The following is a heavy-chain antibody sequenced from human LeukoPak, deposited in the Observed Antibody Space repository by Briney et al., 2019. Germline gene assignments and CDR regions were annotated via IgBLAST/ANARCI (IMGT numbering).Heavy chain of an antibody. Sequence: PSETLSLTCAVYGGSFSGYYWRWIRQPPGKGLEWIGEISHSGSTNYNPSLKSRVTISVDPSKNQFSLKLSSVTAADTAVYYCARTQPKYIPLYYFDYWGQGTLGTVSP. CDR3: ARTQPKYIPLYYFDY. CDR2: ISHSGST. D-gene: IGHD2-2*02. CDR1: GGSFSGYY. V-gene: IGHV4-34*01. J-gene: IGHJ4*02.